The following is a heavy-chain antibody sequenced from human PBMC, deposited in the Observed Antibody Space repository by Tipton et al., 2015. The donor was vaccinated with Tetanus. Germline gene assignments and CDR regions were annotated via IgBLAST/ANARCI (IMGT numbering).Heavy chain of an antibody. D-gene: IGHD1-26*01. CDR2: IDPLDSET. CDR3: ARLRSAILSGSYHWYFDI. V-gene: IGHV5-51*01. Sequence: QSGAEVKKPGESLKISCRGSGYNFTHYSIGWVRQMPGKGLEWVGIIDPLDSETFQGHVPISADKSSSTAHLRWSSLEASDTAIYYCARLRSAILSGSYHWYFDIWGRGTLVIVSS. CDR1: GYNFTHYS. J-gene: IGHJ2*01.